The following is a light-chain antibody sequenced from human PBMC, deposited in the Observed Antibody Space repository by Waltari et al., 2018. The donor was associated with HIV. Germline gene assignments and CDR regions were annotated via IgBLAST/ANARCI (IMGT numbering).Light chain of an antibody. Sequence: EIVLTQSPDTLSLSPGERATLSCRASQSVSSSYLALYQQKPGQPPRLLIYGASTRAIGIPDRFSISGSGTDFTLTISRLEPEDFAVYYCQQYSRSAYTFGQGTKLEIK. CDR2: GAS. CDR3: QQYSRSAYT. J-gene: IGKJ2*01. CDR1: QSVSSSY. V-gene: IGKV3-20*01.